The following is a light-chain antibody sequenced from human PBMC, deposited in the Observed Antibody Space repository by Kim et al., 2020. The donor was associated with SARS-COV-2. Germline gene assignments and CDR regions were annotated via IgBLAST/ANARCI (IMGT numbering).Light chain of an antibody. CDR2: QDS. J-gene: IGLJ1*01. CDR3: QAWDSSTGV. CDR1: KLGDKY. V-gene: IGLV3-1*01. Sequence: SYELTQPPSVSVSPGQTASITCSGDKLGDKYACWYQQKPGQSPVLVIYQDSKRPSGIPERFSGSNSGNTATLTISGTQAMDEADYYGQAWDSSTGVFGTG.